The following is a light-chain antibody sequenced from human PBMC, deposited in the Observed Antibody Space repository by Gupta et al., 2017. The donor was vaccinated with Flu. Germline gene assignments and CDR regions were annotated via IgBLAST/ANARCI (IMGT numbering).Light chain of an antibody. CDR3: TSHASGSSTV. CDR1: NSDVGLYNF. CDR2: NVT. Sequence: SALTQPASVSGSPGQSITVSCTGTNSDVGLYNFVSWYQQHPGKVPKLIIYNVTNRPFGVSSRFSGSKSGNTASLTISGLQAEDESDYYCTSHASGSSTVFGGGTKVTVL. V-gene: IGLV2-14*03. J-gene: IGLJ3*02.